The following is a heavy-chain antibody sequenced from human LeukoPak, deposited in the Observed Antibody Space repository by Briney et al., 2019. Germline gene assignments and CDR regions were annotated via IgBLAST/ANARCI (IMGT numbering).Heavy chain of an antibody. D-gene: IGHD3-3*01. CDR3: AREPYDFWSGYYGRAPSLDY. CDR1: GGSISSYY. Sequence: PSETLSLTCSVSGGSISSYYWSWIRQPPGKGLEWIGRIYTSGSTNYNPSLKSRVTMSVDTSKNQFSLKLSSVTAADTAVYYCAREPYDFWSGYYGRAPSLDYWGQGTLVTVSS. V-gene: IGHV4-4*07. CDR2: IYTSGST. J-gene: IGHJ4*02.